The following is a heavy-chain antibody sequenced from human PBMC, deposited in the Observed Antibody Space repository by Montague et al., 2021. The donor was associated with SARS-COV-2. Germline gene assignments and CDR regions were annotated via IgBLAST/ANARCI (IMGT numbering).Heavy chain of an antibody. J-gene: IGHJ6*02. V-gene: IGHV3-30*04. D-gene: IGHD3-10*01. CDR2: ISYDGSNK. CDR3: AGDGVLWFREDTRAGMDV. Sequence: SLRLSCAASGFTFSSYAMHWVRQAPGKGLEWVAVISYDGSNKYYADSVKGRFTITRDNTKNTLYLQMNSLRAEDTAVYYCAGDGVLWFREDTRAGMDVWGQGTTVTVSS. CDR1: GFTFSSYA.